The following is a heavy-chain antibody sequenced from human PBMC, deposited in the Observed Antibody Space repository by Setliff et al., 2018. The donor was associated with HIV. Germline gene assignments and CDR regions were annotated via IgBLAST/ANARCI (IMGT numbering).Heavy chain of an antibody. Sequence: SETLSLTCTVSGGSISSGGYYWSWIRQPPGKGLEWIGEINHSGSTNYNPSLKSRVTISVDTSKNQFSLKLSSVTAADTAVYYCAKSHTFYFDTPSYPLDYWGQGTLVTVSS. J-gene: IGHJ4*02. D-gene: IGHD3-9*01. CDR1: GGSISSGGYY. CDR3: AKSHTFYFDTPSYPLDY. CDR2: INHSGST. V-gene: IGHV4-39*07.